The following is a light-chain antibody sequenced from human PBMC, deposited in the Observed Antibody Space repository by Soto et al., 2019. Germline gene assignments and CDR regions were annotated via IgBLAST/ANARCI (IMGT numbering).Light chain of an antibody. J-gene: IGKJ1*01. Sequence: EIVMTQSPATLSVSPGERATLSCRASQSVSSNLAWYQQKPGQAPRLLIYGASTRATGIPARFSCSGSGTEFTLTISSLQSEDFAVYYFQQYGNSPPTFGQGTKVDIK. V-gene: IGKV3-15*01. CDR3: QQYGNSPPT. CDR2: GAS. CDR1: QSVSSN.